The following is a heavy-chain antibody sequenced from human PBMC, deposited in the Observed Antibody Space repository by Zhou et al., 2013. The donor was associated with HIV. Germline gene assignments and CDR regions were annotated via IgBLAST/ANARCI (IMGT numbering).Heavy chain of an antibody. CDR3: ARGDDYYGSGSYDY. CDR1: GGTFSSYA. D-gene: IGHD3-10*01. Sequence: QVQLVQSGAEVKKPGSSVKVSCKASGGTFSSYAISWVRQAPGQGLEWMGRIIPILGIANYAQKFQGRVTITADKSTSTAYMELSSLRSEDTAVYYCARGDDYYGSGSYDYWGPGEPWSPSPQ. CDR2: IIPILGIA. J-gene: IGHJ4*02. V-gene: IGHV1-69*04.